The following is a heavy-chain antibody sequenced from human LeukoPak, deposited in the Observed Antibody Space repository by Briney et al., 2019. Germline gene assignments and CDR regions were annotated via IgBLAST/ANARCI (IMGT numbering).Heavy chain of an antibody. V-gene: IGHV1-69*13. CDR1: GYTFTSYG. CDR2: IIPIFGTA. Sequence: ASVKVSCKASGYTFTSYGISWVRQAPGQGLEWMGGIIPIFGTAKYAQKFQGRVTITADESTSSAYMELSSLRSEDTAVYYCAKSDYIAGQVPDYWGQGTLVTVSS. CDR3: AKSDYIAGQVPDY. D-gene: IGHD3-10*01. J-gene: IGHJ4*02.